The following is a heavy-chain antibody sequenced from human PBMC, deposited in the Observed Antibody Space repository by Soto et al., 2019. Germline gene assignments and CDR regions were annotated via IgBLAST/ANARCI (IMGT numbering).Heavy chain of an antibody. CDR1: GFTFSSYS. V-gene: IGHV3-21*01. J-gene: IGHJ6*02. D-gene: IGHD5-18*01. CDR3: AREDTATYYSYGMDV. CDR2: ISSSSSYI. Sequence: GGSMRLSCAASGFTFSSYSMNWVRQAPGKGLEWVSSISSSSSYIYYADSVKGRFTISRDNAKNSLYLQMNSLRAEDTAVYYCAREDTATYYSYGMDVWCQGTTLTVSS.